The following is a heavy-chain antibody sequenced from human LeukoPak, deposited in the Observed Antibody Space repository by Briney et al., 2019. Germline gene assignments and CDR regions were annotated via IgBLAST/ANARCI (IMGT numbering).Heavy chain of an antibody. Sequence: PGGSLRLSCTASGFTFSSYAMHWVRQAPGKGLEWVAFIRYDGSNKYYADSVKGRFTISRDNSKNTLYLQMNSLRAEDTAVYYCASPLWFGFYYYYMDVWGKGTTVTVSS. CDR2: IRYDGSNK. CDR1: GFTFSSYA. V-gene: IGHV3-30*02. D-gene: IGHD3-10*01. CDR3: ASPLWFGFYYYYMDV. J-gene: IGHJ6*03.